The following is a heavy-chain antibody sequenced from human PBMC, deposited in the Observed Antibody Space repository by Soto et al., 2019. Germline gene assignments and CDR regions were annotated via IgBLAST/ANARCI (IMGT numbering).Heavy chain of an antibody. D-gene: IGHD6-19*01. CDR3: ASPERYSSGWYWFDP. Sequence: GPPVKVSCKASGGTFSSYAISWVRQAPGQGLEWMGGIIPIFGTANYAQKFQGRVTITADESTSTAYMELSSLRSEDTAVYYCASPERYSSGWYWFDPWGQGTLVTVSS. CDR1: GGTFSSYA. CDR2: IIPIFGTA. V-gene: IGHV1-69*13. J-gene: IGHJ5*02.